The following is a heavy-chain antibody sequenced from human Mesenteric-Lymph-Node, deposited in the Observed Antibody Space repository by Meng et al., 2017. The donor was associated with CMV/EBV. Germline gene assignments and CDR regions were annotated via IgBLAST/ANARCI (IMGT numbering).Heavy chain of an antibody. Sequence: GVSLKISCAASGFTFSSYSMNWVRQAPGKGLEWVSSISSSSSYIYYADSVKGRFTISRDNAKNSLYLQMNSLRGEDTAVYYCTRDPNQLVLEYFQHWGQGTPVTVSS. D-gene: IGHD1-14*01. V-gene: IGHV3-21*01. CDR3: TRDPNQLVLEYFQH. CDR1: GFTFSSYS. J-gene: IGHJ1*01. CDR2: ISSSSSYI.